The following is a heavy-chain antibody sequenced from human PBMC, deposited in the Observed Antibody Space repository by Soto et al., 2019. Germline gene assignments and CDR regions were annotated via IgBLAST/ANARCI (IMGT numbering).Heavy chain of an antibody. D-gene: IGHD5-12*01. Sequence: EMQLLESGGGLVQPGGSLRLSCAASGFTMSTYSDTWVRQAPGKGLEWVSGISVTPGITFYADSVKGRFTISRDSSNNAVYLQMNSLRAEDTAMYFCSKWSGYGDLWGQGTLVTVSS. V-gene: IGHV3-23*01. J-gene: IGHJ4*02. CDR2: ISVTPGIT. CDR1: GFTMSTYS. CDR3: SKWSGYGDL.